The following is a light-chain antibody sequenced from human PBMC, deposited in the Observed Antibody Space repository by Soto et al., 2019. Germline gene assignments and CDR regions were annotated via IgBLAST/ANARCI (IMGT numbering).Light chain of an antibody. CDR1: SSNIGAGYD. Sequence: QSVLTQPPSVSGAPGQRVTISCTGSSSNIGAGYDVHWYQQLPGTDPKLLIYGNSNRPSGVPDRFSGSKSGTPASLAITGLQAEDEADYYCQSYDSSLSDVFGTGTKLTVL. CDR2: GNS. J-gene: IGLJ1*01. V-gene: IGLV1-40*01. CDR3: QSYDSSLSDV.